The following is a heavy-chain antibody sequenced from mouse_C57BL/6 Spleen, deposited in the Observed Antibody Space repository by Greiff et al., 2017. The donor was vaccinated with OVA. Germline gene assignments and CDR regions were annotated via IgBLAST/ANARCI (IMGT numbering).Heavy chain of an antibody. CDR3: ARKPNWDGDWFAY. J-gene: IGHJ3*01. D-gene: IGHD4-1*01. Sequence: QVQLQQSGPGLVQPSQSLSITCTVSGFSFTSYGVHWVRQSPGKGLEWLGVIWSGGSTAYYAAFISRLSISKDNSKPHVFFQMTSLQADDTAVYDGARKPNWDGDWFAYWGQGTLVTVSA. CDR1: GFSFTSYG. CDR2: IWSGGST. V-gene: IGHV2-2*01.